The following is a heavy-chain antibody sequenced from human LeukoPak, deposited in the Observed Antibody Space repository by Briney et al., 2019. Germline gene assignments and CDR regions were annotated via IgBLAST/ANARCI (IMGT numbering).Heavy chain of an antibody. J-gene: IGHJ5*02. CDR1: GGSISSYY. CDR2: IYTSGST. D-gene: IGHD3-10*01. V-gene: IGHV4-4*07. CDR3: ARDSGTTGEVKFDP. Sequence: SETLSLTCTVSGGSISSYYWSWLRQPAGKGLEGIGRIYTSGSTNYNPSLKSRVTISVDTSKNQFSLKLSSVTAADTAVYYCARDSGTTGEVKFDPWGQGTLVTVSS.